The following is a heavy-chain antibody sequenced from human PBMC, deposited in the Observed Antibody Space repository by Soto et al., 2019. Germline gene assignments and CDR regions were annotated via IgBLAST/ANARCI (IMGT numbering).Heavy chain of an antibody. V-gene: IGHV4-31*03. D-gene: IGHD4-17*01. Sequence: QVQLQESGPGLVKPSQTLSLTCTVSGGSISSGGYYWSWIRQHPGKGLEWIGYIYYSGSTYYNPSLRSRVTISVDTSKNQFSLKLSSVTAADTAVYYCAREATVTAFFDYWGQGTLVTVSS. CDR2: IYYSGST. CDR1: GGSISSGGYY. CDR3: AREATVTAFFDY. J-gene: IGHJ4*02.